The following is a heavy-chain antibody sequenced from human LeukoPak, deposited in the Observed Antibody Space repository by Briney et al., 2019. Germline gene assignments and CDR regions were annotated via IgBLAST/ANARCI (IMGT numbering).Heavy chain of an antibody. J-gene: IGHJ5*02. V-gene: IGHV1-24*01. CDR2: FDPEDGET. CDR1: GYTLTELS. D-gene: IGHD2-15*01. Sequence: GASVKVSCKVSGYTLTELSMHWVRQAPGKGLEWMGGFDPEDGETIYAQKFQGRVTITTDESTSTAYMELSSLRSDDTAVYYCARGVCSGGSCYPRSVYNWFDPWGQGTLVTVSS. CDR3: ARGVCSGGSCYPRSVYNWFDP.